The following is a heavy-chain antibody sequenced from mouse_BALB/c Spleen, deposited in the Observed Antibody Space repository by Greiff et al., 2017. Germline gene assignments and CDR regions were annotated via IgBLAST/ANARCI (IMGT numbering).Heavy chain of an antibody. D-gene: IGHD2-4*01. V-gene: IGHV3-6*02. J-gene: IGHJ4*01. CDR2: ISYDGSN. CDR1: GYSFTSCYY. CDR3: AGDYYCDYDGGTMDY. Sequence: EVQLVESGPGLVKPSQSLSLTCTVTGYSFTSCYYWYWIRQFPGNELEWMGYISYDGSNNYNPSLKNRNSITRDTSTNQFFLKLNSVTTEDAAKYYGAGDYYCDYDGGTMDYWGQGTSVTVSS.